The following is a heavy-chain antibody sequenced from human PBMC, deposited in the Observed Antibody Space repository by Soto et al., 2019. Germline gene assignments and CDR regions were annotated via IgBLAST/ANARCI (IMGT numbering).Heavy chain of an antibody. V-gene: IGHV1-69*13. CDR1: GGTFRSSA. CDR2: IIPMFGTA. CDR3: ARPETPGAPTGYYYGMDV. J-gene: IGHJ6*02. Sequence: GASVKVSCKASGGTFRSSAISWVRQAPGRGLEWVGGIIPMFGTANYAQRLELRVTITADESANSVYMELIRLRPEDTAVYYCARPETPGAPTGYYYGMDVWGQGTTVTVSS. D-gene: IGHD4-17*01.